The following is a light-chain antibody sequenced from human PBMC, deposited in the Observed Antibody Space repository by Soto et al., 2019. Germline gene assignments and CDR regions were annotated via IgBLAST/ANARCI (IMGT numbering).Light chain of an antibody. V-gene: IGKV3-15*01. CDR1: QSISSD. CDR2: GAS. Sequence: IVMTQSPATPSVSPGERATLSCRASQSISSDLAWYQQKPGQAPRLLIYGASTRATGIPARFSGSGSGTEFTLTISSLQSEDFAVYYCQQYNIWPWTFGQGTKVDI. J-gene: IGKJ1*01. CDR3: QQYNIWPWT.